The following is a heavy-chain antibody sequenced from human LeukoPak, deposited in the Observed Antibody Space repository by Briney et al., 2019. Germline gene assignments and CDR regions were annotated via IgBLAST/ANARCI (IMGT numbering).Heavy chain of an antibody. J-gene: IGHJ4*02. V-gene: IGHV1-18*04. Sequence: ASVKVSCKASGYTFTSYGISWVRQAPGHGLEWMGWISAYNGNTNYAQKLQGRVTMTTDTSTSTAYMELRSLRPDDTAVYYCARGGIYRSGGSCYSEPLPLDYWGQGTLVTVSS. D-gene: IGHD2-15*01. CDR1: GYTFTSYG. CDR2: ISAYNGNT. CDR3: ARGGIYRSGGSCYSEPLPLDY.